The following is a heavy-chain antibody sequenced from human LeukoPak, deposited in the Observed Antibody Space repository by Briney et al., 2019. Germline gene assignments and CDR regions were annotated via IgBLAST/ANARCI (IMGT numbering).Heavy chain of an antibody. J-gene: IGHJ4*02. V-gene: IGHV4-59*01. CDR2: IYYSGST. Sequence: SETLSLTCTVSGGSISSYYWSWIRQPPGKGLEWIGYIYYSGSTNYNPSLKSRVTISVDTSKNQFSLKLSSVTAADTAVYYCARGIAAAGADYWGQGTLVTVSS. CDR1: GGSISSYY. D-gene: IGHD6-13*01. CDR3: ARGIAAAGADY.